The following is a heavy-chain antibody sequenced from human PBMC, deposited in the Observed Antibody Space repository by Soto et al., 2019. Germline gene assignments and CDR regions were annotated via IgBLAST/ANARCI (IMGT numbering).Heavy chain of an antibody. D-gene: IGHD1-20*01. Sequence: QVQLVESGGGVVQPGRSLRLSCAASGFTFSSYAMHWVRQAPGKGLEWVAVISYDGSNKYYADSVKGRFTISRDNSKNPLYLQMNSLRAEDTAVYYCARGRDPITGTSDGDYWGQGTLVTVSS. CDR2: ISYDGSNK. CDR1: GFTFSSYA. CDR3: ARGRDPITGTSDGDY. J-gene: IGHJ4*02. V-gene: IGHV3-30-3*01.